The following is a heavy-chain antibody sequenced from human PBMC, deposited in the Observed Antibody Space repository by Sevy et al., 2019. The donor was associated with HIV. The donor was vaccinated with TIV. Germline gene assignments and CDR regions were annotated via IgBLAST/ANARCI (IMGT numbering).Heavy chain of an antibody. V-gene: IGHV3-53*01. CDR2: IYTGGST. J-gene: IGHJ2*01. CDR1: GFDVSNNY. Sequence: GGSLRLSCAASGFDVSNNYMSWVRQAPGKGLEWVSVIYTGGSTNYADSVTGSFTISTDTSKNKVYLQMDSLSAEDTAVYYCARDHGGVQDWYFDLWGRGTLVTVSS. D-gene: IGHD2-8*02. CDR3: ARDHGGVQDWYFDL.